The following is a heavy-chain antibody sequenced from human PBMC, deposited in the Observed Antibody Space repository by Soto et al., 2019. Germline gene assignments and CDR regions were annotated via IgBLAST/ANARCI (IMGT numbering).Heavy chain of an antibody. CDR1: GFTFSPYW. CDR3: VRGGNLFIY. CDR2: MGQGGSER. J-gene: IGHJ4*02. Sequence: EVQLVESGGGLVQPGGSLRLSCAASGFTFSPYWMTWVRQPPGKGLEWVANMGQGGSERYYVDSVRGRFTASRDNAKNSLYLQRHNLGAEDRVVYYCVRGGNLFIYWGEGNLLILSP. V-gene: IGHV3-7*04.